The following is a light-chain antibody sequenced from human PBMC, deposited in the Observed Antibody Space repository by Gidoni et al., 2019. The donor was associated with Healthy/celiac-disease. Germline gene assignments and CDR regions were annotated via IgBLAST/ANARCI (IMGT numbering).Light chain of an antibody. CDR3: QQSYSTPYT. J-gene: IGKJ2*01. CDR2: AAS. CDR1: QSISSY. V-gene: IGKV1-39*01. Sequence: DIQMTQSPSSLSASVGDRVTITCRASQSISSYLNWYQQKPGKAPKVLIYAASSLQSVVPSRFSGSGSGTDFTLTIISLQPEDFATYYCQQSYSTPYTFGQGTKLEIK.